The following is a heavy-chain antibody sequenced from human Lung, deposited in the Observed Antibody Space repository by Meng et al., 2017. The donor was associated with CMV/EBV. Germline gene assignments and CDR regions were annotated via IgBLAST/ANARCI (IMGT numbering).Heavy chain of an antibody. CDR1: GFTFSTYA. CDR3: ARDVTPYSYGSIVRNWFDS. Sequence: GESLKISCAASGFTFSTYAMHWVRQAPGKGLEWVAVISYDGSKKYYADSVKGRFTISRDNSKNTLYLQMNSLRAEDTAIYYCARDVTPYSYGSIVRNWFDSWGQGTLVTVSS. J-gene: IGHJ5*01. CDR2: ISYDGSKK. D-gene: IGHD5-18*01. V-gene: IGHV3-30-3*01.